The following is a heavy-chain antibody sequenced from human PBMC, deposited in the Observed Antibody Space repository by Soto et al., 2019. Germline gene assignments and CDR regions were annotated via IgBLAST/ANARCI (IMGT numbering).Heavy chain of an antibody. V-gene: IGHV4-39*01. J-gene: IGHJ4*02. CDR2: IYYSGST. Sequence: SETLSLTCTVSGGSISSSSYYWGWISQPPGKGLEWIGSIYYSGSTYYNPSLKSRVTISVDTSKNQFSLKLSSVTAADTAVYYCARQGNGRLQYDFWSGYYWAGHFDYWGQGTLVTVSS. CDR3: ARQGNGRLQYDFWSGYYWAGHFDY. CDR1: GGSISSSSYY. D-gene: IGHD3-3*01.